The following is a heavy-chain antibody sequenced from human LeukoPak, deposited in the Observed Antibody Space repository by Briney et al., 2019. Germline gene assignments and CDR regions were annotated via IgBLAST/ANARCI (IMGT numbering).Heavy chain of an antibody. CDR1: GGSISSYY. V-gene: IGHV4-59*01. J-gene: IGHJ3*02. Sequence: PSETLSLTCTVSGGSISSYYWHWLRQPPGKGLEWIGYIYYSGSTNYNPSLKSRVTISVDTSKNQFSLKLSSVTAADTAVYYCAGRLWRRDGYNLSAFDIWGQGTMVTVSS. D-gene: IGHD5-24*01. CDR2: IYYSGST. CDR3: AGRLWRRDGYNLSAFDI.